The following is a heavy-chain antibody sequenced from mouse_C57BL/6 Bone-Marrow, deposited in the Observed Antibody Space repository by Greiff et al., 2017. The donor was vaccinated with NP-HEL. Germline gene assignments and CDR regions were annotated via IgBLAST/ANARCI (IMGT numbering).Heavy chain of an antibody. V-gene: IGHV14-1*01. CDR2: IDPEDGDT. Sequence: VQLQQSGAELVRPGASVKLSCTASGFNIKDYYMHWVKQRPEQGLEWIGRIDPEDGDTEYAPKFQGKATMTADTSSNTADRQLSSLTSEDTAVDDCTCIGTGFAYWGQGTLVTVSA. D-gene: IGHD2-14*01. CDR3: TCIGTGFAY. J-gene: IGHJ3*01. CDR1: GFNIKDYY.